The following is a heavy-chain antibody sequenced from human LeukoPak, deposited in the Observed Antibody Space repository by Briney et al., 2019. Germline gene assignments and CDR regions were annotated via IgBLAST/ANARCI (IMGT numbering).Heavy chain of an antibody. V-gene: IGHV3-7*03. CDR3: TREGYISSPLDAFDL. J-gene: IGHJ3*01. CDR1: GFTFSIHW. D-gene: IGHD5-12*01. CDR2: MKQDGSEK. Sequence: GGSLRLSCAASGFTFSIHWMSWVRQAPGKGLEWVANMKQDGSEKYYVDSVKGRFTVSRDNAKNLLWLQMNSLRAEDTAVYYCTREGYISSPLDAFDLWGQGTKVTVSS.